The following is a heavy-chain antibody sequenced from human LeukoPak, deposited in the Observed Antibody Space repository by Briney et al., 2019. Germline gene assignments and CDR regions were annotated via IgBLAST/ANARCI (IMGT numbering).Heavy chain of an antibody. CDR3: ATLRNTHYYDSSGYGPTNHYYFDY. J-gene: IGHJ4*02. CDR1: GYTLTVLS. Sequence: PSVRVSYSVSGYTLTVLSIHWVRQAPGKGRVGMRGFDSEYGETIYAQKFQGRVTMTEDTSTDTAYMELSSLRSEDTAVYYCATLRNTHYYDSSGYGPTNHYYFDYWGQGTLVTVSS. D-gene: IGHD3-22*01. V-gene: IGHV1-24*01. CDR2: FDSEYGET.